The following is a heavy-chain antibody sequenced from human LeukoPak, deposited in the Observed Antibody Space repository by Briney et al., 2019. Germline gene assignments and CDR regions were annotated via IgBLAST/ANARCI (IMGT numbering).Heavy chain of an antibody. J-gene: IGHJ4*02. D-gene: IGHD6-13*01. CDR1: GFIVSSNY. CDR3: ARTYSSSSYSPFVY. CDR2: IYYGGST. Sequence: PGGSLRLSCAASGFIVSSNYMNWVRQAPGKGLEWVSVIYYGGSTYYADSVKGRFTISRDNSKNTLYLQMNSLRAEDTAVYYCARTYSSSSYSPFVYWGQGTLVTVSS. V-gene: IGHV3-53*01.